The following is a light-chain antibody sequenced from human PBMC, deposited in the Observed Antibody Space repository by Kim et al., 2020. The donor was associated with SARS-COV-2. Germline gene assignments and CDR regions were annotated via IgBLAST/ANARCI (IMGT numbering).Light chain of an antibody. V-gene: IGLV3-19*01. Sequence: SSELTQDPAVSVALGQTVRITCQGDSLRSYYASWYQQKPGQAPVLVIYGKNNRPSGIPDRFSGSSSGNTASLTITGAQAEDEADYYCNSRDSSGNHPCVV. CDR3: NSRDSSGNHPCVV. J-gene: IGLJ2*01. CDR1: SLRSYY. CDR2: GKN.